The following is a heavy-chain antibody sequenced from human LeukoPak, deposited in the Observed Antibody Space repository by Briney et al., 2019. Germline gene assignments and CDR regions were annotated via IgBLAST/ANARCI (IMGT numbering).Heavy chain of an antibody. D-gene: IGHD6-19*01. J-gene: IGHJ6*03. CDR1: GFTFSTYW. CDR2: ISYDGSNK. Sequence: PGGSLRLSCAASGFTFSTYWMTWVRQAPGKGLEWVAVISYDGSNKYYADSVKGRFTISRDNSKNTLYLQMNSLRAEDTAVYYCAKDGGPSSGWTYYYYYYMDVWGKGTTVTVSS. V-gene: IGHV3-30*18. CDR3: AKDGGPSSGWTYYYYYYMDV.